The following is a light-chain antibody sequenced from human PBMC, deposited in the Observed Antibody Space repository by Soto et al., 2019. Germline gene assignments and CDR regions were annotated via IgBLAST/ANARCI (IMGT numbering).Light chain of an antibody. V-gene: IGLV2-23*01. CDR1: SSDVGSYNL. Sequence: QSALTQPASVSGSPGQPITIPCPGTSSDVGSYNLVSWYQQHPGKAPKLMIYEGSKRPSGVSNRFSGSKSGNTASLTISGLQAEDEADYYCCSYAGSSTSYVVFGGGTKLTVL. J-gene: IGLJ2*01. CDR3: CSYAGSSTSYVV. CDR2: EGS.